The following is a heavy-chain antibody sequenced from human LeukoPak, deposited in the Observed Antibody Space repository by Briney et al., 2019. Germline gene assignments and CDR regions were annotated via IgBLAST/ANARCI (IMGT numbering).Heavy chain of an antibody. V-gene: IGHV4-59*08. D-gene: IGHD1-26*01. CDR1: GDSINRCY. CDR2: IYNSRYT. J-gene: IGHJ2*01. CDR3: ASKMRGMSYWYFDL. Sequence: PSETLSLTCSVSGDSINRCYWSWIRQSPGKGLEWIGSIYNSRYTNYNPSLKSRVTISADTSRNQISLDLISVTAADTALYYCASKMRGMSYWYFDLWGRGTLVTVSS.